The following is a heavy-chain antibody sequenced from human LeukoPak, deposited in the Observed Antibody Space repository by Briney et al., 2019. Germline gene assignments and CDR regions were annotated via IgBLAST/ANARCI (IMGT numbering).Heavy chain of an antibody. CDR1: GGSISSGGYS. Sequence: SETLSLTCAVSGGSISSGGYSWSWIRQPPGKGPEWIGYIYHSGSTYYNPSLKSRVTISVDRSKNQFSLKLSSVTAADTAVYYCARGNSDGDYGYWGQGTLVTVSS. D-gene: IGHD4-17*01. J-gene: IGHJ4*02. V-gene: IGHV4-30-2*01. CDR3: ARGNSDGDYGY. CDR2: IYHSGST.